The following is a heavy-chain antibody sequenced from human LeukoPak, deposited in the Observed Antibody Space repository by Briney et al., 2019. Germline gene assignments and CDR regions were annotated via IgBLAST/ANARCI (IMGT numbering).Heavy chain of an antibody. D-gene: IGHD6-25*01. CDR3: ARDSAFDY. CDR2: INSRASTI. V-gene: IGHV3-48*03. Sequence: GGSLRLSCAASGFTFNSYEMNWVRQAPGKGLEWVAYINSRASTIYYADSVKGRFTISRDNVKNSLYLQMNSLRGEDTAVYYCARDSAFDYWGQGTLVTVSS. CDR1: GFTFNSYE. J-gene: IGHJ4*02.